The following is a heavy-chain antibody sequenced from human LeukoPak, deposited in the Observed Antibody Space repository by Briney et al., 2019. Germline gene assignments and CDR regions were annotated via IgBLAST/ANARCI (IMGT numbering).Heavy chain of an antibody. J-gene: IGHJ4*02. CDR1: GFTFSSYG. Sequence: GGSLRLSCAASGFTFSSYGMHWVRQAPGKGLEWVAFIRYDGSNKYYTDSVKGRFTISRDNAKNSLYLQMNSLRAEDTAVYYCARDRDGYNSFDYWGQGTPVTVSS. CDR2: IRYDGSNK. CDR3: ARDRDGYNSFDY. D-gene: IGHD5-24*01. V-gene: IGHV3-30*02.